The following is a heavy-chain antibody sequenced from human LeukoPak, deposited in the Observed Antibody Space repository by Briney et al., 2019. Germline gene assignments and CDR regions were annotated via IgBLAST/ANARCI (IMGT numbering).Heavy chain of an antibody. D-gene: IGHD3-3*01. CDR1: GFTFSSYA. J-gene: IGHJ4*02. CDR3: AKSGDFWSGYSDY. V-gene: IGHV3-23*01. CDR2: ISGSGGST. Sequence: PGGSLRLSCAASGFTFSSYAMSWVRQAPGKGPEWVSAISGSGGSTYYADSVKGRFTISRDNSKNTLYLQMNSLRAEDTAVYYCAKSGDFWSGYSDYWGQGTLVTVSS.